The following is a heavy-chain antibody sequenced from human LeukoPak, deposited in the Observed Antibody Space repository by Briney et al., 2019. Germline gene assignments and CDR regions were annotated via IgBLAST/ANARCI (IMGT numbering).Heavy chain of an antibody. J-gene: IGHJ4*02. V-gene: IGHV3-23*01. D-gene: IGHD2-2*01. CDR3: AKGDIVVVPAAITFSY. Sequence: GGSLRLSCAASEFTFSSYAMSWVRQAPGRGLEWVSAICGSGGSTYYADSVKGRFTISSDNYKNTLYLQMTSLRADATAVYYCAKGDIVVVPAAITFSYWGQGTLFTVSS. CDR1: EFTFSSYA. CDR2: ICGSGGST.